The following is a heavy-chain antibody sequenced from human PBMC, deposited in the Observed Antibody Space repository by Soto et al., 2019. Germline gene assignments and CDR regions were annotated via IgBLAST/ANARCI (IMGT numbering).Heavy chain of an antibody. D-gene: IGHD3-10*01. J-gene: IGHJ6*03. CDR2: IWYDGVNK. V-gene: IGHV3-33*06. CDR3: ANGWFGELTPYYYMDV. CDR1: GFTFSNYG. Sequence: QVKVVESGGGVVQPGRSLRLSCAASGFTFSNYGMHWVRQAPGKGLEWLAAIWYDGVNKHYADSVKGRFSTSRDNSKNTLYLQMNSLRAEDTAVYYCANGWFGELTPYYYMDVWGKGTTVTVSS.